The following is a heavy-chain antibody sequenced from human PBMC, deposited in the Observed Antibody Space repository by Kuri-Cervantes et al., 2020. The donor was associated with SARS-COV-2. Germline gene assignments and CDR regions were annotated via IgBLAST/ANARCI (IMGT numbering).Heavy chain of an antibody. V-gene: IGHV3-48*04. CDR2: ISSSSSTI. Sequence: GGSLRLSCAASGFTFSSYSMNWVRQAPGKGLEWVSYISSSSSTIYYADSVKGRFTISRDNAKNSLYLQMNSLRAEDTAVYYCARDRHPGGFDYWGQGTLVTVSS. J-gene: IGHJ4*02. CDR1: GFTFSSYS. D-gene: IGHD1-14*01. CDR3: ARDRHPGGFDY.